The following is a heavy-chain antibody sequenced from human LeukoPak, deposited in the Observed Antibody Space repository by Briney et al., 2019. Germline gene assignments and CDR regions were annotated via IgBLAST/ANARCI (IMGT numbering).Heavy chain of an antibody. Sequence: ASVKVSCKASGYYMHWVRQAPGQGLEWMGWINPNSGGTKYAQKFQGRVTMTRDTSISIAYMELSRLRSDDTAVYYCARGKSATAPDSNWYLDLWGRGTLVTVSS. V-gene: IGHV1-2*02. J-gene: IGHJ2*01. D-gene: IGHD6-13*01. CDR3: ARGKSATAPDSNWYLDL. CDR1: GYY. CDR2: INPNSGGT.